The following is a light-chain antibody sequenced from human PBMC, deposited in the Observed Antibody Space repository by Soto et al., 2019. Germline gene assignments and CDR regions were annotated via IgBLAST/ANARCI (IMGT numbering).Light chain of an antibody. V-gene: IGKV4-1*01. CDR1: QSVLYSYNNKNY. J-gene: IGKJ1*01. Sequence: DIVMTQSPDSLAVSLGERATINCRSSQSVLYSYNNKNYLAWFQQKPGQPPKLLIYWASIRESGIPDRFSGSGSGTDFPLTISSLQAEDVAVYYCQHYYSDPPWTFGQGTKVEIK. CDR3: QHYYSDPPWT. CDR2: WAS.